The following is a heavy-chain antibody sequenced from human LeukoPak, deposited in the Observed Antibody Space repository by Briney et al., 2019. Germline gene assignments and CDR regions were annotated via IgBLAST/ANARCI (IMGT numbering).Heavy chain of an antibody. V-gene: IGHV4-59*08. CDR3: ARQGDSGRSYDY. J-gene: IGHJ4*02. D-gene: IGHD3-22*01. CDR2: IYYSGSA. Sequence: TSETLSLTCTVSGDSINNYYWSWIRQPPGKGVEWIGYIYYSGSANYNPSLKSRVTISVDTSKNQFSLNLRSVTAADTAVYFCARQGDSGRSYDYWGQGTLVTVSS. CDR1: GDSINNYY.